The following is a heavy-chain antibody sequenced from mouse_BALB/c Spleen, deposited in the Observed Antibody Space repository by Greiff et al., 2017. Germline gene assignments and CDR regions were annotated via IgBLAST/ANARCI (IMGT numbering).Heavy chain of an antibody. CDR2: INPSTGYT. CDR1: GYTFTSYW. J-gene: IGHJ2*01. CDR3: ARWGTTVVNYFDY. Sequence: QVHVKQSGAELAKPGASVKMSCKASGYTFTSYWMHWVKQRPGQGLEWIGYINPSTGYTEYNQKFKDKATLTADKSSSTAYMQLSSLTSEDSAVYYCARWGTTVVNYFDYWGQGTTLTVSS. D-gene: IGHD1-1*01. V-gene: IGHV1-7*01.